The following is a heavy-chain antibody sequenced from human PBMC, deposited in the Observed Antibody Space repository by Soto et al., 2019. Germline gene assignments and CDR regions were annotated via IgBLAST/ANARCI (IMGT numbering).Heavy chain of an antibody. CDR2: INPNSGGT. J-gene: IGHJ6*02. CDR1: GYTFTGYY. CDR3: ARSVTIYYGMDV. V-gene: IGHV1-2*04. D-gene: IGHD3-3*01. Sequence: QVQLVQSGAEVKKPWASVKVSCKASGYTFTGYYMHWVRQAPGQGLEWMGWINPNSGGTNYAQKFQCWVTITRDTSISTAYMELSRLRSDDTAVYYCARSVTIYYGMDVWGQGTTVTVS.